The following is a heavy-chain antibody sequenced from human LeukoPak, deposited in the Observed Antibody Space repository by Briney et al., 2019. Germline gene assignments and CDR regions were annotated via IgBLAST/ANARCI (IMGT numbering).Heavy chain of an antibody. CDR2: IYYSVSP. Sequence: SETLSLTCTLSGGSISIYYWSWIRQPPGKVLGWIGYIYYSVSPNYNRSLKSRVTLSVDTSKTQFSLKLSSLPAADTAVSYCARRNRYYDFPDYFDYWGQGTLVTVSS. V-gene: IGHV4-59*01. CDR1: GGSISIYY. J-gene: IGHJ4*02. CDR3: ARRNRYYDFPDYFDY. D-gene: IGHD3-3*01.